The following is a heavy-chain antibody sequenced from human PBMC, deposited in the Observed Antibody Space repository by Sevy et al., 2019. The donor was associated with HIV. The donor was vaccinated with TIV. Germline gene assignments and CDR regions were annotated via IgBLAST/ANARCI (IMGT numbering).Heavy chain of an antibody. CDR3: ASGHVRGASRTFDP. CDR1: GGPLDFYY. V-gene: IGHV4-59*13. D-gene: IGHD1-7*01. Sequence: SETLSLTCIVSGGPLDFYYWTWIRQTPGKRLEWIGHIYYSGMTPQYNPSLESRVTLSVDRSKNQFSLRMSSVTAADTVVYYCASGHVRGASRTFDPWGQGTLVTVSS. J-gene: IGHJ5*02. CDR2: IYYSGMTP.